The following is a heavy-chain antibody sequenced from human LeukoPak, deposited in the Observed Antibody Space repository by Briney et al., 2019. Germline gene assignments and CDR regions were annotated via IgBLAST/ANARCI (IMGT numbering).Heavy chain of an antibody. V-gene: IGHV1-18*01. Sequence: ASVKVSCKASGYTITSYGISWVRQAPGQGLEWMGWISAYNGNTNYAQKLQGRVTMTTDTSTSTAYMELRSLRSDDTAVYYCARDTYYYDSSGYQTDYWGQGTLVTVSS. CDR2: ISAYNGNT. J-gene: IGHJ4*02. CDR1: GYTITSYG. D-gene: IGHD3-22*01. CDR3: ARDTYYYDSSGYQTDY.